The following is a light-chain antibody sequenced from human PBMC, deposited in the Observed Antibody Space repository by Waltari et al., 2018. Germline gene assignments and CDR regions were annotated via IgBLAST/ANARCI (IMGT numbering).Light chain of an antibody. CDR1: QSVSSN. V-gene: IGKV3-15*01. Sequence: EIVMTQSPAPLSVSPGERATLPCRASQSVSSNLAWYQQNPGQAPRLLIYGASARATGIPARFSGSGSGTEFTLTISSLQSEDFAVYYCQQYNNWPPMYTFGQGTKLEIK. CDR3: QQYNNWPPMYT. CDR2: GAS. J-gene: IGKJ2*01.